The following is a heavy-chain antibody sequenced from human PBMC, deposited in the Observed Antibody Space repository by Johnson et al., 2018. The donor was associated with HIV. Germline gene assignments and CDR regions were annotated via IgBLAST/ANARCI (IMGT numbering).Heavy chain of an antibody. J-gene: IGHJ3*02. CDR2: ISSSGSTI. CDR1: GFIFSDYY. Sequence: QVQLVESGGGLVKPGGSLRLSCVASGFIFSDYYMSWIRQAPGKGLEWVSYISSSGSTIYYADSVKGRFTISRDNAKNSLYLQMGSLRVEDMATYYCARARAKVVAGLDAFDIWGQGTMVTVSS. CDR3: ARARAKVVAGLDAFDI. V-gene: IGHV3-11*04. D-gene: IGHD6-19*01.